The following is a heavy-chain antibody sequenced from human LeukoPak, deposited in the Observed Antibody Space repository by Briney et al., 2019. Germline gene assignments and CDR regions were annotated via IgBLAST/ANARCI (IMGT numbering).Heavy chain of an antibody. CDR3: AGYCSGGSCYFANYYYGMDV. Sequence: PPASVKVSCKASGGTFSSYAISWVRQAPGQGLEWMGGIIPIFGTANYAQKLQGRVTITADESTSTAYMELSSLRSEDTAVYYCAGYCSGGSCYFANYYYGMDVWGQGTTVTVSS. CDR1: GGTFSSYA. V-gene: IGHV1-69*13. D-gene: IGHD2-15*01. CDR2: IIPIFGTA. J-gene: IGHJ6*02.